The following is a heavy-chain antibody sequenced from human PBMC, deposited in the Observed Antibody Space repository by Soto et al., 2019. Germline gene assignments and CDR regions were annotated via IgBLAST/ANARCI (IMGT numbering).Heavy chain of an antibody. V-gene: IGHV1-69*01. CDR3: ARLGHPGH. J-gene: IGHJ4*02. CDR2: VIPILGTA. Sequence: QVQLVQSGAEVKKPGSSVKVSCTASGGSLGNPVISWVRQAPAQRLEWMGGVIPILGTANYAQKFQGRVTMTADEATSTAYMDLSSLSPDDTAVYYCARLGHPGHWGPGTLVIVSS. CDR1: GGSLGNPV.